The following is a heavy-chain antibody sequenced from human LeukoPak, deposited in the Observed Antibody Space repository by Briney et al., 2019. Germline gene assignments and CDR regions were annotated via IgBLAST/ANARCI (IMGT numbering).Heavy chain of an antibody. CDR2: IYYSGST. V-gene: IGHV4-61*01. CDR3: ARDLRAVAGSGTFDY. D-gene: IGHD6-19*01. J-gene: IGHJ4*02. Sequence: LSLTXTVSGGSVSSGSYYWGWIRQPPGRGLEWIGYIYYSGSTNYNSSLKSRVTISVDTSKNQFSLKLSSVTAADTAVYYCARDLRAVAGSGTFDYWGQGTLVTVSS. CDR1: GGSVSSGSYY.